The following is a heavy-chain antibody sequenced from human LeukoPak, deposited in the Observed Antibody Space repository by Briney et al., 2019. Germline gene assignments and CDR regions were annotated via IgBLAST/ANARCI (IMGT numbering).Heavy chain of an antibody. CDR3: ARGKRRFDP. D-gene: IGHD3-10*01. CDR2: ISSSDYSR. Sequence: GGSLRLSCAASGFNFSDHYMSWLRQAPGKGLEWLAYISSSDYSRYYADSVKGRFTISRDNTKNSLFLQMNSLRDGDTTVYYCARGKRRFDPWGQGTLVTVSS. V-gene: IGHV3-11*01. J-gene: IGHJ5*02. CDR1: GFNFSDHY.